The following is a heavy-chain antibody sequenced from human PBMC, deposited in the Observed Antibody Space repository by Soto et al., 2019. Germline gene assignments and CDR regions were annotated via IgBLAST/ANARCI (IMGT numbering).Heavy chain of an antibody. D-gene: IGHD3-9*01. J-gene: IGHJ6*02. CDR1: GYTFTSYA. CDR3: ARELYYDILTGYYTYYYYGMDV. V-gene: IGHV1-3*01. CDR2: INAGNGNT. Sequence: ASVKVSCKASGYTFTSYAMHLVRQAPGQRLEWMGWINAGNGNTKYSQKFQGRVTITRDTSASTAYMELSSLRSEDTAVYYCARELYYDILTGYYTYYYYGMDVWGQGTTVTVSS.